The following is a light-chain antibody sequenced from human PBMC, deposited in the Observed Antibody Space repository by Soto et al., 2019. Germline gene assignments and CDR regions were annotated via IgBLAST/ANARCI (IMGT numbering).Light chain of an antibody. CDR1: QSVSIN. CDR3: QQYNNWPPLT. CDR2: GAS. Sequence: EIVMTQSPATLSVSPGEGATLSCRASQSVSINLAWYQQKPGQAPRLLIYGASTRATGIAARFTGSGSGTEFTLTISSLQSEDFAVYYCQQYNNWPPLTFGGGTKVEIK. V-gene: IGKV3-15*01. J-gene: IGKJ4*01.